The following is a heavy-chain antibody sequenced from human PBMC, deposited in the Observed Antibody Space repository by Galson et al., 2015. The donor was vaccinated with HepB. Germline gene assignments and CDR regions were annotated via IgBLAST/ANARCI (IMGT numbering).Heavy chain of an antibody. V-gene: IGHV3-23*01. D-gene: IGHD6-6*01. CDR1: GFTFSSCA. CDR3: ARRSSSSRVFDH. CDR2: ISGSGYST. J-gene: IGHJ4*02. Sequence: SLRLSCAASGFTFSSCAMSWVRQAPGKGLEWVSAISGSGYSTNYADSVKGRFTISRDNSKNTLYLQMNSLRAEDTAVYYCARRSSSSRVFDHWGQGTLVTVSS.